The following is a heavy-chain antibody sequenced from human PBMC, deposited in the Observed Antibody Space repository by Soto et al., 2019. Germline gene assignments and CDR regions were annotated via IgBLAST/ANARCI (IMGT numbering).Heavy chain of an antibody. J-gene: IGHJ3*02. CDR3: AKGGVGSTSNDFDI. CDR2: ISYDGSNK. V-gene: IGHV3-30*18. Sequence: QVQLVESGGGVVQPGRSLRLSCAASGFTFRSYGMHWVRQAPAKGLERVAVISYDGSNKYYADSVKGRFTISRDNSKNTLYLQMNSLRAEDTAVYYCAKGGVGSTSNDFDIWGQGTMVTVSS. CDR1: GFTFRSYG. D-gene: IGHD1-26*01.